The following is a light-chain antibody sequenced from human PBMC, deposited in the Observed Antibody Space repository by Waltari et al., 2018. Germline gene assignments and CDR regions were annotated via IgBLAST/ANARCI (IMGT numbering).Light chain of an antibody. CDR1: QSVGIN. CDR2: TAS. CDR3: HQYNNWPPGGT. J-gene: IGKJ1*01. Sequence: EIVMTQSPAALSVSPGERATLPCRASQSVGINLAWYQQKPGQAPRLLIPTASTRATGIPARFSGSGSGTEFTLTINSLQSEDSAIYYCHQYNNWPPGGTFGQGTKVEIK. V-gene: IGKV3-15*01.